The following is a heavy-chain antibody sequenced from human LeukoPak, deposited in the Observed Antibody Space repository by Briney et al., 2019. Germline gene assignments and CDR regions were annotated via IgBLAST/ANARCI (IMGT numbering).Heavy chain of an antibody. D-gene: IGHD5/OR15-5a*01. CDR3: ARCLENYFDY. J-gene: IGHJ4*02. CDR2: IYSGGST. Sequence: QSGGSLRLSCAASGFTVSSNYMSWVRQAPGKGLEWVSVIYSGGSTYYADSVKGRFTISRDNSKNTLYLQMNSLRAEDTAVYYCARCLENYFDYWGQGILVTVSS. CDR1: GFTVSSNY. V-gene: IGHV3-53*01.